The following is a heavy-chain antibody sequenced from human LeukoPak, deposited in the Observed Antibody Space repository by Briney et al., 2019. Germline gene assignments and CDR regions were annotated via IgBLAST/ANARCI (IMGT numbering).Heavy chain of an antibody. J-gene: IGHJ5*02. CDR2: IIPIFGIA. Sequence: ASVKVSCKASGGIFSSYAISWVRQAPGQGLEWMGRIIPIFGIANYAQKFQGRVTITADKSTSTAYMELSSLGSEDTAVYYCARGPITMIDVGADWFDPWGQGTLVTVSS. V-gene: IGHV1-69*04. CDR1: GGIFSSYA. CDR3: ARGPITMIDVGADWFDP. D-gene: IGHD3-22*01.